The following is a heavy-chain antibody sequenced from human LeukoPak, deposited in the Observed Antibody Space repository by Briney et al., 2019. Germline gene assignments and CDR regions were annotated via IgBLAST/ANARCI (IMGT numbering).Heavy chain of an antibody. CDR2: ISSSSSYI. V-gene: IGHV3-21*01. CDR3: ARDQDGDYFDY. J-gene: IGHJ4*02. CDR1: GFTFSSYS. D-gene: IGHD2-8*01. Sequence: KTGGSLRLSCAASGFTFSSYSMNWVRPAPGKGLEWVSSISSSSSYIYYADSVKGRFTISRDNAKNSLYLQMNSLRAEDTAVYYCARDQDGDYFDYWGQGTLVTVSS.